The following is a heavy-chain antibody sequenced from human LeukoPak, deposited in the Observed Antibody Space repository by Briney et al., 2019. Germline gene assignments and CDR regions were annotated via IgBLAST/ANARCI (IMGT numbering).Heavy chain of an antibody. CDR1: GGSFSGYY. V-gene: IGHV4-34*01. J-gene: IGHJ4*02. Sequence: SETLSLTCAVYGGSFSGYYWGWIRQPPGKGLEWIGEINHSGSTNYNPSLKSRVTISVDTSKNQFSLKLSSVTAADTAVYYCARGRPDFWTNFYTYFLDSWGQGTLVTVSS. D-gene: IGHD3/OR15-3a*01. CDR2: INHSGST. CDR3: ARGRPDFWTNFYTYFLDS.